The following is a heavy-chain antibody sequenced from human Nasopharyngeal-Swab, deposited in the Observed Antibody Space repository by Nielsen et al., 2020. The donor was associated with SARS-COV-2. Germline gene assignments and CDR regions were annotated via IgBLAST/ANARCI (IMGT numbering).Heavy chain of an antibody. V-gene: IGHV4-34*01. J-gene: IGHJ5*02. CDR2: INHSGST. CDR3: ARARRPSSMVRHRLNWFDP. D-gene: IGHD3-10*01. Sequence: SETLSLTCAVYGGSFSGYSWNWIRQPPGKGLEWIGEINHSGSTNYNPSLKSRVTISVDTSKNQFSLKLSSVSVADTAVYYCARARRPSSMVRHRLNWFDPWGQGTLVTVSS. CDR1: GGSFSGYS.